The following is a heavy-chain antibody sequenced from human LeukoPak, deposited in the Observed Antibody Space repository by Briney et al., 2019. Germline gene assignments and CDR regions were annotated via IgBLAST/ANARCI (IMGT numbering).Heavy chain of an antibody. CDR2: ISSSSSYI. D-gene: IGHD4-23*01. Sequence: PGGSLRLSCAASGFTFSSYSMNWVRQAPGKGLEWVSSISSSSSYIYYADSVKGRFTISRDNAKNSLYLQMNSLRAEDTAVYYCAREDYSGIPSFDYWGQGTLVTVSS. V-gene: IGHV3-21*01. CDR3: AREDYSGIPSFDY. CDR1: GFTFSSYS. J-gene: IGHJ4*02.